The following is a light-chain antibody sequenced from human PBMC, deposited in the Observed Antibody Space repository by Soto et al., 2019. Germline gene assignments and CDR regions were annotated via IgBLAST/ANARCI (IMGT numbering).Light chain of an antibody. CDR2: GAS. Sequence: EIVLTQSPGTLSLSPGERATLSCRASQSVSSSYLAWYQQKPGQAPRLLFYGASSRATGIPDRFSGSGSGTDFILTISRLEPEDFAVYYCQQYGSSSWTFGQGTKVEIK. CDR1: QSVSSSY. CDR3: QQYGSSSWT. V-gene: IGKV3-20*01. J-gene: IGKJ1*01.